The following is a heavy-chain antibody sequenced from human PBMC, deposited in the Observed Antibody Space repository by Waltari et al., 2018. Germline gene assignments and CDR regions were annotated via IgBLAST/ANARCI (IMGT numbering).Heavy chain of an antibody. J-gene: IGHJ4*02. D-gene: IGHD5-12*01. CDR1: GGSFSSYY. CDR3: ARDGYNYIDS. CDR2: VYHNGDT. V-gene: IGHV4-59*01. Sequence: QVQLQESGPGLVKPSETLSLTCTISGGSFSSYYWTWVRQPPGKRLEWVGYVYHNGDTRYSPSLKSRLTISIDKSKNQFTLNLRSVTAADTAMYYCARDGYNYIDSWGQGVLVTVSS.